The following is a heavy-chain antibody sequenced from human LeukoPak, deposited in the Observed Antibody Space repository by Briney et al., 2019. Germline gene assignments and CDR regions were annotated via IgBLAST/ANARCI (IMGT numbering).Heavy chain of an antibody. Sequence: PSETLSLTCTVPGGSISSSSCYWGWIRQPPGKGLEWIGSIYYSGSTYYNPSLKSRVTISVDTSKNQFSLRLSSVTAADTAVYYCARQDIVVVVAATDYFDYWGQGTLVTVSS. D-gene: IGHD2-15*01. J-gene: IGHJ4*02. CDR1: GGSISSSSCY. V-gene: IGHV4-39*01. CDR3: ARQDIVVVVAATDYFDY. CDR2: IYYSGST.